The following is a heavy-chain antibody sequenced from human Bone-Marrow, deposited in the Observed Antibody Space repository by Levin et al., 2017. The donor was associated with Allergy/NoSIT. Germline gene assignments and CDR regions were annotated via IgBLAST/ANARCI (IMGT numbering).Heavy chain of an antibody. V-gene: IGHV3-7*01. D-gene: IGHD6-6*01. CDR1: GFTLSQYW. CDR3: ARDSFSTSSGLDYYYGLDV. Sequence: PGGSLRLSCAASGFTLSQYWMTWVRQAPGKGLEWVAKIKPDGSEKYYVDSVKGRFTISRDNTRKSLSLEMNNLISADTAVYFCARDSFSTSSGLDYYYGLDVWGQGTTVTVSS. J-gene: IGHJ6*02. CDR2: IKPDGSEK.